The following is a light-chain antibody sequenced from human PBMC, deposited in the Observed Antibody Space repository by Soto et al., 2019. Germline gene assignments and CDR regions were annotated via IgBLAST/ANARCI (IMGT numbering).Light chain of an antibody. J-gene: IGKJ1*01. CDR1: QSISSW. CDR2: HAS. V-gene: IGKV1-5*01. CDR3: QQYDTFSGT. Sequence: DIQITQSPSTLSASLGDRVTITCLASQSISSWLAWHQQKPGEAPKLLIYHASALARGVPSRFSGSGSGTKFTLTIASLQPDDFATYYCQQYDTFSGTFGPGTKVDIK.